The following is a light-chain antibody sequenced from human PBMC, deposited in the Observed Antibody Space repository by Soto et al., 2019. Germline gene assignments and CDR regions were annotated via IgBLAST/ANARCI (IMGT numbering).Light chain of an antibody. Sequence: QSALTQPPSASGSPGQSVTISCTGTSSDIGNYIYVSWYQQHPGKAPKLIIYEVSRWTSGVPDRFSGSKSGNTASLTISGHQADDEADYYCSSYAGSKTVFGTGTKLTVL. CDR2: EVS. CDR1: SSDIGNYIY. J-gene: IGLJ1*01. V-gene: IGLV2-8*01. CDR3: SSYAGSKTV.